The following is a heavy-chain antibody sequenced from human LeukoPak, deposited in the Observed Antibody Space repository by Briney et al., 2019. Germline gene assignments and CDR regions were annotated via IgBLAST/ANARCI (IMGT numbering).Heavy chain of an antibody. V-gene: IGHV1-18*01. D-gene: IGHD2-21*02. CDR3: AKVICGGDCYSGFDY. CDR2: ISTYDGDT. Sequence: GASVKVSCKASGYTFKTYAVSWVRQAPGQGLEWMGWISTYDGDTKYSQNFQDRVTLTTDTSTTTAYMELRSLRSDDTAVYYCAKVICGGDCYSGFDYWGQGTLVTVSS. J-gene: IGHJ4*02. CDR1: GYTFKTYA.